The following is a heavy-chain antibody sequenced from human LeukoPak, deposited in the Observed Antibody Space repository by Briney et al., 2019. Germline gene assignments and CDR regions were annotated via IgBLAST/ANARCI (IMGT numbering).Heavy chain of an antibody. J-gene: IGHJ4*02. D-gene: IGHD6-13*01. CDR3: ARDRDYSSSCPDY. V-gene: IGHV3-48*04. Sequence: GGSLRLSCAASGFTFSSYSMNWVRQAPGKGLEWVSYISSSGSTIYYADSVKGRFTISRDNAKNSLYLQMNSLRAEDTAVYYCARDRDYSSSCPDYWGQGTLVTVSS. CDR2: ISSSGSTI. CDR1: GFTFSSYS.